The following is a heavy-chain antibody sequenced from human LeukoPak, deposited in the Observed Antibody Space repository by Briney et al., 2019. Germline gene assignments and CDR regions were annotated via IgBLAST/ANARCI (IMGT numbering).Heavy chain of an antibody. V-gene: IGHV3-30*04. J-gene: IGHJ4*02. D-gene: IGHD3-9*01. CDR2: ISYHGSNK. CDR1: GFTFSSYA. Sequence: GRSLRLSCAASGFTFSSYAMHWVRQAPGKGLGWVAVISYHGSNKYYADSVKGRFTISRDNSKNTLYLQMNSLRAEDTAVYYCASSVNCSSTSCPRGVLRYFDWPIDYWGQGTLVTVSS. CDR3: ASSVNCSSTSCPRGVLRYFDWPIDY.